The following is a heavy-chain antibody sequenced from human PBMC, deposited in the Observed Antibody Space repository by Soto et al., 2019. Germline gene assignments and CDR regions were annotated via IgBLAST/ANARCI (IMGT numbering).Heavy chain of an antibody. Sequence: GESLKISCKGSGYTFISYWIGWVRQKPGKGLEWMGMIYPGDSDTRYSPSFQGQVTISADKSINTAYLQWSSLEASDTAVYYCARIIAASGTGFDYWGQGTLVTVSS. V-gene: IGHV5-51*01. J-gene: IGHJ4*02. CDR2: IYPGDSDT. D-gene: IGHD3-16*02. CDR3: ARIIAASGTGFDY. CDR1: GYTFISYW.